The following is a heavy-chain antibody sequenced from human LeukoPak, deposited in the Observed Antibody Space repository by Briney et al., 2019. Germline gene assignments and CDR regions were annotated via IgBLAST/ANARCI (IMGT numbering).Heavy chain of an antibody. CDR2: ISYDGSNK. D-gene: IGHD4-11*01. CDR3: ARGQHRVTYSDDAFDI. Sequence: GGSLRLSCAASGFTFSSYAMHWVRQAPGKGLEWVAVISYDGSNKFYADSVRGRVTISRDNSKNTLYLQMNNLKTEDTAVYYCARGQHRVTYSDDAFDIWGQGTMVTVSS. J-gene: IGHJ3*02. V-gene: IGHV3-30*04. CDR1: GFTFSSYA.